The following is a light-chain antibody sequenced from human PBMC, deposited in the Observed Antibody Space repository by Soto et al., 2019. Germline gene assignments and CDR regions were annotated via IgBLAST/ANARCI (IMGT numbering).Light chain of an antibody. Sequence: QSALTQPASVSGSPGQSINISCTGTSSDVGGYNYVSWYQQHTGKAPKFMIYEVSNRPSGVSNRFPGSKSGNTASLTISGLQAEDEAAYYCSSYTSSSTPWVFGGGTKLTVL. CDR1: SSDVGGYNY. V-gene: IGLV2-14*01. CDR3: SSYTSSSTPWV. CDR2: EVS. J-gene: IGLJ3*02.